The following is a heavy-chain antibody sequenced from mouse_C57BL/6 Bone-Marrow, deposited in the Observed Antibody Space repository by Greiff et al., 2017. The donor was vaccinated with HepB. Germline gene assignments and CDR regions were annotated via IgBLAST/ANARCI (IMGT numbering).Heavy chain of an antibody. V-gene: IGHV1-54*01. D-gene: IGHD1-1*01. CDR1: GYAFTNYL. Sequence: VQLLQSGAELVRPGTSVKVSCKASGYAFTNYLIEWVKQRPGQGLEWIGVINPGGGGTSYNEKFKGKATLTADKSSSTAYMQHSSLTSEDSAVYFCKGSTTVAPCCFDYWGQGTTLTVSS. CDR2: INPGGGGT. J-gene: IGHJ2*01. CDR3: KGSTTVAPCCFDY.